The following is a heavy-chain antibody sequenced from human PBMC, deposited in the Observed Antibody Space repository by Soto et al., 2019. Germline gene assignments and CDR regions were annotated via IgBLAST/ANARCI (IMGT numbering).Heavy chain of an antibody. Sequence: EVQLLESGGGLVQPGGSLRLSCAASGFTCSSYAMSWVRQAPGKGLEWVSAISGSGGSTYYADSVKGRFTISRDNSKNTLYLQMNSLRAEDTAVYYCATNERGLVTFDYWGQGTLVTVSS. CDR1: GFTCSSYA. CDR2: ISGSGGST. CDR3: ATNERGLVTFDY. V-gene: IGHV3-23*01. D-gene: IGHD2-21*02. J-gene: IGHJ4*02.